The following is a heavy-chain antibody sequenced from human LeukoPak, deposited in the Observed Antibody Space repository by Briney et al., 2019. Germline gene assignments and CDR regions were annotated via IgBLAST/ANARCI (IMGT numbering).Heavy chain of an antibody. D-gene: IGHD2-21*02. CDR3: ARLTSFADLLTATRRSWFDP. J-gene: IGHJ5*02. Sequence: GESLKISCKGSGYSFTSYWIGWVRQMPGKGLEWMGIIFPGDSDTRYRPSLQGQVTISVDKSIDTAFLQWSSLRASDSAIYYCARLTSFADLLTATRRSWFDPWGQGTLVTVSS. CDR2: IFPGDSDT. CDR1: GYSFTSYW. V-gene: IGHV5-51*01.